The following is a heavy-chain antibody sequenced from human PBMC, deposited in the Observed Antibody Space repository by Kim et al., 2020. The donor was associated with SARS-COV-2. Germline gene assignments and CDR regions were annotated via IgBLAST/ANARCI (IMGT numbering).Heavy chain of an antibody. CDR3: ARAYGSGSYYTR. Sequence: NHAQKFQGRVTITADKSTSTAYMELSSLRSEDTAVYYCARAYGSGSYYTRWGQGTLVTVSS. J-gene: IGHJ4*02. V-gene: IGHV1-69*04. D-gene: IGHD3-10*01.